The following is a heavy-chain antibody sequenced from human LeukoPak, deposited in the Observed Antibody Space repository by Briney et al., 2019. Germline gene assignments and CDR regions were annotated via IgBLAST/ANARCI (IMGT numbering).Heavy chain of an antibody. CDR3: AKDRIAAAGTGGYYYGMDL. V-gene: IGHV3-9*01. Sequence: GRSLRLSCAASGFTFDDYAMHWVRQAPGKGLEWVSGISWNSGSIGYADSVKGRFTISRDNAKNSLYLQMNSLRAEDTALYYCAKDRIAAAGTGGYYYGMDLWGQGTTVTVSS. D-gene: IGHD6-13*01. J-gene: IGHJ6*02. CDR1: GFTFDDYA. CDR2: ISWNSGSI.